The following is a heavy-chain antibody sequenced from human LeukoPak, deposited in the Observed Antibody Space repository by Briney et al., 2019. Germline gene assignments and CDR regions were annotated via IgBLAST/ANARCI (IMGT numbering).Heavy chain of an antibody. CDR1: GFTFSSYA. CDR3: EKDLGGSGDYRPY. D-gene: IGHD2-21*02. J-gene: IGHJ4*02. Sequence: GGSLRLSCAASGFTFSSYAMSWVRQAPGKGLEWVSGISGSDGSTYYADSVKGRFTISRDNSKNTLYLQMNSLSAEDTAVYYCEKDLGGSGDYRPYWGQGSVVTVSS. CDR2: ISGSDGST. V-gene: IGHV3-23*01.